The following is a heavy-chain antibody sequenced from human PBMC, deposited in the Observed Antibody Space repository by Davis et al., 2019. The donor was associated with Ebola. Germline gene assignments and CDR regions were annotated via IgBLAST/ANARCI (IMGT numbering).Heavy chain of an antibody. CDR3: AKGRDCTNGICYSDY. CDR2: ISYDGSDK. CDR1: GFTFSSYA. Sequence: GGSLRLSCAASGFTFSSYAMSWVRQAPGKGLEWVAVISYDGSDKYYVDSVKGRFTISRDNSRDTLYLQMNSLRAEDTAVYYCAKGRDCTNGICYSDYWGQGTLVTVSS. D-gene: IGHD2-8*01. V-gene: IGHV3-30*18. J-gene: IGHJ4*02.